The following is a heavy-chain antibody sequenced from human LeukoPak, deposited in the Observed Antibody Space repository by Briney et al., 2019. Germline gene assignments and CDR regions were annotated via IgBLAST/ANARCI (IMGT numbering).Heavy chain of an antibody. D-gene: IGHD3-3*01. CDR3: ARAVRAHPPADF. Sequence: GMSLRLSCAASGFSFSSYWMHWVRQAPGKGLEWVSRINSDGSSTTYADSVKGRSSISRDNAKNTLYLHMSSLRAEDTGVYYCARAVRAHPPADFWGQGTLVTVSS. CDR1: GFSFSSYW. CDR2: INSDGSST. J-gene: IGHJ4*02. V-gene: IGHV3-74*01.